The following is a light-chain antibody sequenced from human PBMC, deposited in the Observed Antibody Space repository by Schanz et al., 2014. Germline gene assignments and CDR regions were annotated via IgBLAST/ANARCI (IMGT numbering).Light chain of an antibody. CDR2: GAS. Sequence: EIVLTQSPATLSLSPGERATLSCRASQSVSSYLAWYQQKPGQAPRLLIYGASTRATGIPARFSGSGSGSGFTLTISNLQSEDFAVYYCQQYNNWQRTFGQGTKVEIK. J-gene: IGKJ1*01. CDR1: QSVSSY. V-gene: IGKV3-15*01. CDR3: QQYNNWQRT.